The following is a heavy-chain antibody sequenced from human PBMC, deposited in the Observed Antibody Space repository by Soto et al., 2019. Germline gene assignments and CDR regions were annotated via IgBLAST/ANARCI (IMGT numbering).Heavy chain of an antibody. CDR1: GYTFTNSG. CDR3: ARDLGYSDFDAHY. V-gene: IGHV1-18*01. Sequence: QVQLAQSGAEVQKPGASVKVSCKASGYTFTNSGFSWVRQAPGQGLEWVGWIRVNNGDTHYAQKLQGRVTMTTDTSTSTAFMALRSLRSDDTAVYYCARDLGYSDFDAHYWGQGTLITVSA. J-gene: IGHJ4*02. CDR2: IRVNNGDT. D-gene: IGHD4-17*01.